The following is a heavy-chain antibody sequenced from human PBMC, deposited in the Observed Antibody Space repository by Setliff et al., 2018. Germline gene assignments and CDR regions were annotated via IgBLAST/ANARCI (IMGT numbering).Heavy chain of an antibody. D-gene: IGHD4-17*01. V-gene: IGHV3-7*03. Sequence: GGSLRLSCAASGFTFSNCWVSWVRQAPGKGLEWVASINPHGSEKYYADSVKGRFTISRDNSRNSLYLQMNSLRVEDTASYYCARDPNGDYVGAFDPWGQGILVTVSS. CDR1: GFTFSNCW. CDR2: INPHGSEK. CDR3: ARDPNGDYVGAFDP. J-gene: IGHJ5*02.